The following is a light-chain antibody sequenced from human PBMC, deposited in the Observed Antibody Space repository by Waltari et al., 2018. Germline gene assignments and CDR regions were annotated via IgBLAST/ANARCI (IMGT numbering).Light chain of an antibody. CDR3: QSYDRRLEVI. J-gene: IGLJ2*01. CDR2: ANV. Sequence: QSVLTQPPSVSGVPGQRVTISCTGSTSNIGAPYDVHWYQQHPGTAPKLLIFANVHRPSGVPDRFSGSKSGTSASLAITGLQAEDEADYYCQSYDRRLEVIFGGGTKLAVL. V-gene: IGLV1-40*01. CDR1: TSNIGAPYD.